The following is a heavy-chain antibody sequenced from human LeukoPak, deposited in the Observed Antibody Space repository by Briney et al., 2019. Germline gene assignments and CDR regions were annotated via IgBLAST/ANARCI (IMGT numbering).Heavy chain of an antibody. CDR2: ISGSSSTI. V-gene: IGHV3-48*01. CDR1: GFTFSSYA. D-gene: IGHD3-9*01. Sequence: GGSLRLSCAASGFTFSSYAMTWVRQAPGKGLEWVSYISGSSSTIYYADSVKGRFTISRDNAKNSLYLQMNSLRAEDTAVYYCVTNFDPDVDWGQGTLVTVSS. J-gene: IGHJ1*01. CDR3: VTNFDPDVD.